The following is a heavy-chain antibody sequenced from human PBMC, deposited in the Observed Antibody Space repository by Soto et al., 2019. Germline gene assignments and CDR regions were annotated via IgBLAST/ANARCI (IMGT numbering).Heavy chain of an antibody. V-gene: IGHV4-39*01. CDR2: IYYSGST. J-gene: IGHJ6*02. D-gene: IGHD3-22*01. CDR1: GCSISSSSYY. CDR3: TNIIFNYYDSSGYYSRLYGMDV. Sequence: PSETLSLNCTVSGCSISSSSYYWGWIRQTPGKGLEWIGSIYYSGSTYYNPSLKCRVTISVDTSKNQFSLKLSSVTAADTAVYYCTNIIFNYYDSSGYYSRLYGMDVWGQGTTVT.